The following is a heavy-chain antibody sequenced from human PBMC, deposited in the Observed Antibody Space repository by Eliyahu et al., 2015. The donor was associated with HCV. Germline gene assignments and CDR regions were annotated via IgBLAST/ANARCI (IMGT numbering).Heavy chain of an antibody. J-gene: IGHJ4*02. CDR2: ISAYNGNT. Sequence: PGASVKVSCKASGYTFPXYGISWVRQAPGQGLEWMGWISAYNGNTNYAQKLQGRVTMTTDTSTSTAYMELRSLRSDDTAVYYCARDLIGLGYYDSSGSFDYWGQGTLVTVSS. CDR1: GYTFPXYG. CDR3: ARDLIGLGYYDSSGSFDY. V-gene: IGHV1-18*01. D-gene: IGHD3-22*01.